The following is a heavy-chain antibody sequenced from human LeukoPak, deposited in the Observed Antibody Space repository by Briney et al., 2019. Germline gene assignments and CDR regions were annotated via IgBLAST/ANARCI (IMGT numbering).Heavy chain of an antibody. Sequence: SQTLSLTCAVSGGSISSGGYSWSWIRQPPGKGLEWIGYIYHSGSTYYNPSLKSRVTISVDTSKNQFSLKLSSVTAADTAVYYCARSLPYSSGWYDYWGXGTLVTVSS. J-gene: IGHJ4*02. CDR2: IYHSGST. D-gene: IGHD6-19*01. CDR3: ARSLPYSSGWYDY. CDR1: GGSISSGGYS. V-gene: IGHV4-30-2*02.